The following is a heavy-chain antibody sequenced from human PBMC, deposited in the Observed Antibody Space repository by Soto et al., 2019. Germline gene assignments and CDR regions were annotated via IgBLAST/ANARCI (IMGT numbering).Heavy chain of an antibody. CDR3: ARENGDEGNVHSYGVLDH. V-gene: IGHV3-30-3*01. D-gene: IGHD5-18*01. CDR1: GFTFSNFA. J-gene: IGHJ4*02. Sequence: QVQLVESGGGVVQPGKSLRLSCAVSGFTFSNFAIHWLRQAPGKGLEWVAVISYDGSEKYYTDSVKGRFTISRDNSKNVQDLQMSSLRGDDTALYYCARENGDEGNVHSYGVLDHWGQGTLVIVSS. CDR2: ISYDGSEK.